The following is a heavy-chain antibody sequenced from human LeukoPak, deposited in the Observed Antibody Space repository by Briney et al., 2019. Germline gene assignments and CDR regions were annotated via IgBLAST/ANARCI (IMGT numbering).Heavy chain of an antibody. CDR3: ARRVERQYYFDY. D-gene: IGHD2-15*01. V-gene: IGHV4-39*01. CDR2: IYYSGST. Sequence: SETLSLTCTVSGGSISSSSYYWGWIRQPPGKGLEWIGSIYYSGSTYYNPSLKSRITISVDTSENQFSLKLSSVTAADTAVYYCARRVERQYYFDYWGQGTLVTVSS. CDR1: GGSISSSSYY. J-gene: IGHJ4*02.